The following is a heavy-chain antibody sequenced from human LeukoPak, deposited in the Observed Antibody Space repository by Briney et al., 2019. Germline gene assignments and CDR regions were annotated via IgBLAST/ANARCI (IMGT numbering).Heavy chain of an antibody. D-gene: IGHD7-27*01. J-gene: IGHJ4*02. CDR3: ARRQSGDQEFDY. V-gene: IGHV5-51*01. CDR1: GDSFSTYW. CDR2: IYPGDSDT. Sequence: GESLKISCNVSGDSFSTYWIAWVRQRPGKGLEWMGIIYPGDSDTRYSPSFQGQVTISADKSISTAYLQWSSLKASDTAMYYCARRQSGDQEFDYWGQGTLVTVSS.